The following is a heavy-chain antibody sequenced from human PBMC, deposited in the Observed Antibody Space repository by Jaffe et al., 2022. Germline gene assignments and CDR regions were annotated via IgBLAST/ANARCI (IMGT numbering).Heavy chain of an antibody. CDR2: IIPILGIA. CDR1: GGTFSSYT. CDR3: ARDLRIQLWVYFDY. D-gene: IGHD5-18*01. V-gene: IGHV1-69*08. Sequence: QVQLVQSGAEVKKPGSSVKVSCKASGGTFSSYTISWVRQAPGQGLEWMGRIIPILGIANYAQKFQGRVTITADKSTSTAYMELSSLRSEDTAVYYCARDLRIQLWVYFDYWGQGTLVTVSS. J-gene: IGHJ4*02.